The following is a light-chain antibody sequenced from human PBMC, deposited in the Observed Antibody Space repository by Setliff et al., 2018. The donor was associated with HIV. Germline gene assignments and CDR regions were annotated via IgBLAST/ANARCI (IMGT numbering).Light chain of an antibody. CDR3: LQHNSYPWT. Sequence: DIQMTQSPSAMSASVGDRVTITCRASQHISNSLAWFHQKPGKVPERLIYDTSSLQEGVPSGFSGSGSGTEFTLTISSLQPEDFGTYYCLQHNSYPWTFGQGTKVDIK. CDR1: QHISNS. CDR2: DTS. V-gene: IGKV1-17*03. J-gene: IGKJ1*01.